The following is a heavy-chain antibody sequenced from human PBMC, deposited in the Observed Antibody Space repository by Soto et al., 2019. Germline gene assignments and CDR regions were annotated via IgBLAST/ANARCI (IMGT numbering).Heavy chain of an antibody. CDR2: INTDGSTK. J-gene: IGHJ2*01. CDR3: AIMRKGAWYFDL. Sequence: EVHLVESGGGLVQPGGSLRLSCAASGFSFSSYWMHWVRQVPGKGLVWLSRINTDGSTKSYADSVKGRFTISRDNAENTVFMQMNSLRAEDTALYYCAIMRKGAWYFDLWGRGTPITVSS. D-gene: IGHD2-8*01. CDR1: GFSFSSYW. V-gene: IGHV3-74*01.